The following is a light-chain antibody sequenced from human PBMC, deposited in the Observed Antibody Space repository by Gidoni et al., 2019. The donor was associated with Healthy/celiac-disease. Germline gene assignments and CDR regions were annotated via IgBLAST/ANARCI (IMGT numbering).Light chain of an antibody. V-gene: IGKV1-5*01. CDR1: QSISSW. CDR3: QQYNSYSWT. J-gene: IGKJ1*01. CDR2: DAS. Sequence: IQMTPFPSTLSASVGDRVTITCRASQSISSWLAWYQQKPGKAPKLLIYDASSLESGVPSRFSGSGSGTEFTLTISSLQPDDFATYYCQQYNSYSWTFGQXTKVEIK.